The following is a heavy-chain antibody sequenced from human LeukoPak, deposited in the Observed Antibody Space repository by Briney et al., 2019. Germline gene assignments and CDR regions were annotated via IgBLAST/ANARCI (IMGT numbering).Heavy chain of an antibody. V-gene: IGHV3-30*02. CDR2: IWYDGSNK. CDR1: GFTFSSYG. Sequence: GGSLRLSCAASGFTFSSYGMHWVRQAPGKGLEWVAVIWYDGSNKYYADSVKGRFTISRDNSKNTLYLQMNSLRAEDTAVYYCAXDXSXXYGRSYFDYWGQGTLVTVSS. J-gene: IGHJ4*02. CDR3: AXDXSXXYGRSYFDY. D-gene: IGHD3-10*01.